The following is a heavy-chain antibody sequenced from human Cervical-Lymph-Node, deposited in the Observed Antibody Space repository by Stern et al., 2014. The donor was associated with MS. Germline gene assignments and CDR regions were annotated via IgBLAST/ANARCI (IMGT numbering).Heavy chain of an antibody. J-gene: IGHJ3*01. CDR3: VLPSTVTTAAFDV. Sequence: VQLVQSGAEVKKPGSSVKVSCKASGGTFTSFSINWGRQVPGHRLEWMGGISPIFETPNFAQKFQGRVTITADSSTSTVYMALNSLRSDDTAVYYCVLPSTVTTAAFDVWGRGTMVTVSS. CDR2: ISPIFETP. D-gene: IGHD4-17*01. CDR1: GGTFTSFS. V-gene: IGHV1-69*14.